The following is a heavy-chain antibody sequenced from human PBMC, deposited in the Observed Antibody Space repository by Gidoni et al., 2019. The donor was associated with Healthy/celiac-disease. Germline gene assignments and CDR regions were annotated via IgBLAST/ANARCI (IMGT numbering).Heavy chain of an antibody. CDR1: GFTFSSYG. D-gene: IGHD2-21*01. CDR2: IWYDGSNK. J-gene: IGHJ2*01. V-gene: IGHV3-33*01. Sequence: QVQLVESGGGVVQPGRSLRLSCAASGFTFSSYGLHWVRQAPGKGLEWVAVIWYDGSNKYYADSVKGRFTISRDNSKNTLYLQMNSLRAEDTAVYYCARDETRHIVVVRAPDWYFDLWGRGTLVTVSS. CDR3: ARDETRHIVVVRAPDWYFDL.